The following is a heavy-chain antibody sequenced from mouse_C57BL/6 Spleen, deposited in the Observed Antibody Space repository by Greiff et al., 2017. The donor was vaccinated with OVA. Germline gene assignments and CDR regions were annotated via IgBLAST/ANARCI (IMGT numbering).Heavy chain of an antibody. Sequence: EVQLQQSGPELVKPGASVKISCKASGYTFTDYYMNWVKQSHGKSLEWIGDINPNNGGTSYNQKFKGKATLTVDKSSITAYMELRSLTSEDSAVYYCARPPNWDDSAMDYWGQGTSVTVSS. D-gene: IGHD4-1*02. CDR2: INPNNGGT. CDR3: ARPPNWDDSAMDY. V-gene: IGHV1-26*01. CDR1: GYTFTDYY. J-gene: IGHJ4*01.